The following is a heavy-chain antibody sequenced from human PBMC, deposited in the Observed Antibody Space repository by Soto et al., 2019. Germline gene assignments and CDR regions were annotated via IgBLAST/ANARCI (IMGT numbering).Heavy chain of an antibody. Sequence: GGSLRLSCTASGFSISDYYMSWTRQAPGKGLEWVSYISSTSNTIYYADSVKGRFTISRDNAKNSLYLHLSSLRADDTAVYYCARGGYSNSHYYAMIVWGQGTTVTVSS. D-gene: IGHD4-4*01. V-gene: IGHV3-11*01. CDR2: ISSTSNTI. J-gene: IGHJ6*02. CDR1: GFSISDYY. CDR3: ARGGYSNSHYYAMIV.